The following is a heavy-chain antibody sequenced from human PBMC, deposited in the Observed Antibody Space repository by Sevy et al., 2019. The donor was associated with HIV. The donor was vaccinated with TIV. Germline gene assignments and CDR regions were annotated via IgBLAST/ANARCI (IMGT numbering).Heavy chain of an antibody. Sequence: GGSLRLSCAASGFPFSSYSFYWVRQAPGKGLEYVSAIGSDGETTLYASSVKGRFTISRDNSKNTVFLQMGRLRSEDMDVYYGARDSETYHAFDLWGQGTMVTVSS. CDR3: ARDSETYHAFDL. CDR1: GFPFSSYS. CDR2: IGSDGETT. V-gene: IGHV3-64*01. J-gene: IGHJ3*01. D-gene: IGHD1-26*01.